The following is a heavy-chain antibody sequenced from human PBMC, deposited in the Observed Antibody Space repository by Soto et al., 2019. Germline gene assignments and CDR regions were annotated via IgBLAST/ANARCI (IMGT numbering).Heavy chain of an antibody. V-gene: IGHV3-23*01. CDR1: GFTFRGYV. D-gene: IGHD3-10*02. J-gene: IGHJ4*02. Sequence: VQLLESGGGLVQPGGSLRLSCAASGFTFRGYVISWFRQTPGKGLEWVSDISGSGDNAKYGDSVKGRFTISRDDPKKTVYLQMNSLRAEDTAVYYCAKTRDVRGVGPEDWGPGTLVAVSS. CDR3: AKTRDVRGVGPED. CDR2: ISGSGDNA.